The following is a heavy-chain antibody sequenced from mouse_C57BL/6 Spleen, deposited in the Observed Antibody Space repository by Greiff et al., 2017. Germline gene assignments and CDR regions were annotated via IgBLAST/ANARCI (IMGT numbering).Heavy chain of an antibody. V-gene: IGHV1-18*01. J-gene: IGHJ4*01. CDR3: ARARQLRLRGDAMDY. D-gene: IGHD3-2*02. CDR2: IKPNNGGT. CDR1: GYTFTDYN. Sequence: VQLQQSGPELVKPGASVKIPCKASGYTFTDYNMDWVKQSHGKRLEWIGDIKPNNGGTIYNQKFKGKATLTVDQSSSTAYMKLRSRTSEDTAVDYCARARQLRLRGDAMDYWGQGTSVTVSS.